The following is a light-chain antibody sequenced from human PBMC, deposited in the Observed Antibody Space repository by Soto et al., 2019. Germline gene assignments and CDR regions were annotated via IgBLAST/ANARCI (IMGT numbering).Light chain of an antibody. J-gene: IGLJ2*01. CDR1: SSDVGTYKY. Sequence: QSVLAQPASVSLSPGQSITISCTGTSSDVGTYKYVSWYQQLPGKAPKLMIYEVSNRPSGVSNRFSGSKSGNTASLTISELQAEDEADYYCSSYTSRSTPVFGGGTKVTVL. V-gene: IGLV2-14*01. CDR3: SSYTSRSTPV. CDR2: EVS.